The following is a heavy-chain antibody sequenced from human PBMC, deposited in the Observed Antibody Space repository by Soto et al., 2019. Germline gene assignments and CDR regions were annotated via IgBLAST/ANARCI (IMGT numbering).Heavy chain of an antibody. V-gene: IGHV3-33*01. D-gene: IGHD6-19*01. CDR3: ARAAVADDAYYYGMDV. CDR1: GFTFSSYG. Sequence: GGSLRLSCAASGFTFSSYGIHWVRQAPGKGLEWVAVIWYDGSNKYYADSVKGRFTISRDNSKNTLYLQMNSLRAEDTAVYYCARAAVADDAYYYGMDVWGQGTTVTVSS. CDR2: IWYDGSNK. J-gene: IGHJ6*02.